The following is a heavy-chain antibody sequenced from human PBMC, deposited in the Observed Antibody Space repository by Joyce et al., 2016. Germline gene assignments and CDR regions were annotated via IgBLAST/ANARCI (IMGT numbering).Heavy chain of an antibody. J-gene: IGHJ6*03. V-gene: IGHV4-34*01. CDR3: ARGPRSDYGRNYYFYYMDV. CDR2: INHSGST. D-gene: IGHD4-17*01. Sequence: QVQLQQWGAGLLKPSETLSLTCAVSGGSFSGSYWTWIRQTPGKGLEWIGEINHSGSTNYKSALKSRLTMSLDTSKNQFSLNLRSLTAADSAVYYCARGPRSDYGRNYYFYYMDVWGKGTTVTVSS. CDR1: GGSFSGSY.